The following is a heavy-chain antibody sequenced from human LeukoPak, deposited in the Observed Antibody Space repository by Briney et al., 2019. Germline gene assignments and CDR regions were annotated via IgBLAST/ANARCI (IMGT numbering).Heavy chain of an antibody. CDR1: GFTFSSYS. Sequence: GGSLRLSCAASGFTFSSYSMNWVRQAPGKGLEWVSFISSSSSTIYYADSVKGRFTISRDNAKKSSDLQMTNLTAEDTAVYFCARGSRFDYWGQGAPVTVSS. CDR3: ARGSRFDY. V-gene: IGHV3-48*04. J-gene: IGHJ4*02. CDR2: ISSSSSTI.